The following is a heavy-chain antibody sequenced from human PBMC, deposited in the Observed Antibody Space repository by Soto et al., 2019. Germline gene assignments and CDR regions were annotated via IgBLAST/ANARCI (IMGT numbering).Heavy chain of an antibody. J-gene: IGHJ4*02. CDR2: ISAYNANA. CDR1: GYTFRNFG. V-gene: IGHV1-18*01. CDR3: ARENSYFDY. Sequence: QIQLLQSGAEVKKPGASVKVTCKASGYTFRNFGISWVRQAPGQGLEWMGWISAYNANANYAQTFQGRLTMTADTSTSTAYMELRSLRSDDTDVYYCARENSYFDYWGQGTLVTVSS.